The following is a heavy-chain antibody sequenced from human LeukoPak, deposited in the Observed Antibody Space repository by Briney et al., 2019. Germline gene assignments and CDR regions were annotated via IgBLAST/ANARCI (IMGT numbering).Heavy chain of an antibody. D-gene: IGHD5-12*01. CDR3: ARGVATNRYYFDY. Sequence: ASVKVSCKASGYTFTSCAMHWVRQAPGQRLEWMGWINAGNGNTKYPQKFQGRVTITRDTSASTAYMELSSLRSEDTAVYSCARGVATNRYYFDYWGQGTLVTVSS. CDR1: GYTFTSCA. J-gene: IGHJ4*02. CDR2: INAGNGNT. V-gene: IGHV1-3*01.